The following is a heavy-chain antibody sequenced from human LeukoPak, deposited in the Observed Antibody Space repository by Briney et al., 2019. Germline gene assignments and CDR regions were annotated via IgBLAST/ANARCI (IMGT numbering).Heavy chain of an antibody. CDR1: GFTFSGYA. J-gene: IGHJ4*02. Sequence: GGSLRLSCAASGFTFSGYAMTWVRQAPGKGLEWVSAISGSGGSTYYADSVKGRFSISRDNAKNTLYLQMNSLRVEDTAVYYCARGRPHGNDYWGQGTLVTVSS. CDR2: ISGSGGST. D-gene: IGHD4-23*01. CDR3: ARGRPHGNDY. V-gene: IGHV3-23*01.